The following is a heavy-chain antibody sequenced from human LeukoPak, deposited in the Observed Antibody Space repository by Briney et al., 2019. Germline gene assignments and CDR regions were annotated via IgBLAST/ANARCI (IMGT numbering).Heavy chain of an antibody. Sequence: ASVKVSCKASGYTFTSYAIPWVRQAPGQSLEWMGWLNSGNGDTKYSQKFQGRVAITRDTSATTAYLELSSLTSEDTALYYCARDPLSGYHDCWGQGTLVTVSS. J-gene: IGHJ4*02. D-gene: IGHD5-12*01. V-gene: IGHV1-3*01. CDR3: ARDPLSGYHDC. CDR1: GYTFTSYA. CDR2: LNSGNGDT.